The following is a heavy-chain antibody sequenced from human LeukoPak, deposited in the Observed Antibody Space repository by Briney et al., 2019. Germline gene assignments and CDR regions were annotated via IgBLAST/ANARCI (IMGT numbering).Heavy chain of an antibody. CDR3: ARGAYDSSGAIGWWFDP. CDR2: IYTSGST. CDR1: GGSISSSSYY. Sequence: KASETLSLACTVSGGSISSSSYYWSWIRQPAGKGLEWIGRIYTSGSTNYNPSLKSRVTISVDTSKNQFSLKLSSVTAADTAVYYCARGAYDSSGAIGWWFDPWGQGTLVTVSS. J-gene: IGHJ5*02. V-gene: IGHV4-61*02. D-gene: IGHD3-22*01.